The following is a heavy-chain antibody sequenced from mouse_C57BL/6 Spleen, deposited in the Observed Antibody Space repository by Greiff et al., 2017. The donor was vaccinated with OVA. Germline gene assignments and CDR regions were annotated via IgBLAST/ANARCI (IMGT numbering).Heavy chain of an antibody. Sequence: EVKLMESGGGLVKPGGSLKLSCAASGFTFSSYAMSWVRQTPVKRLEWVATISDGGSYTYYPDNVKGRFTISRDNAKNNLYLQMSHLKSEDTAMYYCAREDYYGSSFYAMDYWGQGTSVTVSS. CDR3: AREDYYGSSFYAMDY. V-gene: IGHV5-4*01. D-gene: IGHD1-1*01. CDR2: ISDGGSYT. CDR1: GFTFSSYA. J-gene: IGHJ4*01.